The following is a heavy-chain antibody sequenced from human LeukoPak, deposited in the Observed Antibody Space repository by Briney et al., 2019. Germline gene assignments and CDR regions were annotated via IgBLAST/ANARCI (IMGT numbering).Heavy chain of an antibody. CDR3: ARGEYYDFWSGQFDY. V-gene: IGHV1-46*01. CDR2: INPSSGST. CDR1: GYTFTGYY. Sequence: ASVKVSCKASGYTFTGYYMHWVRQAPGQGLEWMGIINPSSGSTSYSQKFQGRVTMTGDTSTSTVYMELSSLRSEDTAVYYCARGEYYDFWSGQFDYWGQGTLVTVSS. D-gene: IGHD3-3*01. J-gene: IGHJ4*02.